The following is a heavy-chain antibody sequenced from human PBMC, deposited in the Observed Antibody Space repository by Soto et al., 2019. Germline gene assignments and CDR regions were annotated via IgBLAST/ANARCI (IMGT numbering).Heavy chain of an antibody. CDR1: GGTFSSYA. D-gene: IGHD5-18*01. CDR2: IIPIFGTA. CDR3: ARREYSYGTPFDY. V-gene: IGHV1-69*06. Sequence: GASVKVSCKASGGTFSSYAISWVRQAPGQGLEWMGGIIPIFGTANYAQKFQGRVTITADKSTSTAYMELSSLRSEDTAVYYCARREYSYGTPFDYWGQGTLVTVSS. J-gene: IGHJ4*02.